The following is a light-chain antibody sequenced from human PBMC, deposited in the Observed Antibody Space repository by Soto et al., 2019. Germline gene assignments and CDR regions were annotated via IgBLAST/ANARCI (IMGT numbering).Light chain of an antibody. CDR1: QDISNY. CDR3: QQFDSLPLT. Sequence: DLQMTQPPFTLSASVGDSVTITCRASQDISNYLNWYQQKPGKAPKLLIYEASNLETGVPSRFSGSGSGTDFTLTISSLQPEDIATYYCQQFDSLPLTFGPGTTVDI. CDR2: EAS. J-gene: IGKJ3*01. V-gene: IGKV1-33*01.